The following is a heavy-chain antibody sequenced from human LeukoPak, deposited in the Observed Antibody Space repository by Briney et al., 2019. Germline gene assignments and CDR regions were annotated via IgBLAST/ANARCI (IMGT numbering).Heavy chain of an antibody. CDR1: GYTFTSYY. CDR2: INPSGGST. D-gene: IGHD2-21*02. CDR3: ARGGPVVVTARYNWFDP. J-gene: IGHJ5*02. Sequence: GASVKVSCKASGYTFTSYYMHWVRQAPGQGLEWMGIINPSGGSTSYAQKFQGRVTLTRGTSTSTVYMELSSLRSEDTAVYYCARGGPVVVTARYNWFDPWGQGTLVTVSS. V-gene: IGHV1-46*01.